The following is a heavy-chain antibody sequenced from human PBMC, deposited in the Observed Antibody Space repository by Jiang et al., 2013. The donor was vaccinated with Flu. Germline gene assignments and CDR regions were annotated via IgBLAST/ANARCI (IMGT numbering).Heavy chain of an antibody. V-gene: IGHV7-4-1*01. CDR1: GYTFTSYA. J-gene: IGHJ6*02. Sequence: SGYTFTSYAMNWVRQAPGQGLEWVGWINTNTGNPTYAQGFTGRFVFSLDTSVSTAYLQICSLKAEDTAVYYCASGCPLNYDFWSGYYISYYYGMDVWGQGTTVTVSS. D-gene: IGHD3-3*01. CDR2: INTNTGNP. CDR3: ASGCPLNYDFWSGYYISYYYGMDV.